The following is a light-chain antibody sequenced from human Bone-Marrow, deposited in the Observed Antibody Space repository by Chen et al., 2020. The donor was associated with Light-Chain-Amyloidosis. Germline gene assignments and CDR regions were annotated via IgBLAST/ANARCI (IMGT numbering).Light chain of an antibody. Sequence: NFMLTQPHSVSESPGKTAIISCTRSSGSIATNYVQWYQQRPGSSPPNVIYEDDKSPSGVPDRFSGSLDRASNSASLTISGLKAGEEADYCCQVYPGSSQGVFVGGTKLTVL. CDR1: SGSIATNY. CDR2: EDD. CDR3: QVYPGSSQGV. V-gene: IGLV6-57*01. J-gene: IGLJ3*02.